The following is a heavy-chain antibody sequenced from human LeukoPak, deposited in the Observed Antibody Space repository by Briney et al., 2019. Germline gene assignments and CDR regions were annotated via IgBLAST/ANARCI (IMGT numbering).Heavy chain of an antibody. CDR3: AREFRLRFDP. CDR2: IYSSGST. CDR1: GGSITSDGNY. V-gene: IGHV4-61*02. D-gene: IGHD3-3*01. J-gene: IGHJ5*02. Sequence: SQTLSLTCTVSGGSITSDGNYWSWIRRPAGEGLEWIGRIYSSGSTNYNPSLKSRVTISVDTSKNQFSLNLSSVTAADTAVYYRAREFRLRFDPWGQGTLVTVSS.